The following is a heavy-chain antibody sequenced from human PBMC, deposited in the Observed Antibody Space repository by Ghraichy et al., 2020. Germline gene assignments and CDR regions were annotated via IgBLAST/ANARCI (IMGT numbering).Heavy chain of an antibody. CDR2: ISGSGGGT. D-gene: IGHD2-8*01. CDR1: GFTFSSYA. V-gene: IGHV3-23*01. J-gene: IGHJ4*02. Sequence: SCAASGFTFSSYAMSWVRQAPGKGLEWVSAISGSGGGTYYADSVKGRFTISRDNSKNTLYLQMNSLRAEDTAVYYCAREYCTNGVCYYQGKFDYWGQGTLVTVSS. CDR3: AREYCTNGVCYYQGKFDY.